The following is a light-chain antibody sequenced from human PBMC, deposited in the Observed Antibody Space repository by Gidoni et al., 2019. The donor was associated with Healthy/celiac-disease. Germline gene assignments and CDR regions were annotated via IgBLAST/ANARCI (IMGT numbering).Light chain of an antibody. CDR2: GAS. J-gene: IGKJ1*01. CDR3: QQYNNWSPWT. V-gene: IGKV3-15*01. Sequence: EIVLTQSPATLSVSPGERATLSCRASQSVRRNLARYQQKPGQPPRRLIYGASTRPTGIPARFSGSGSGTEFTLTISSLQSEDFAVYYCQQYNNWSPWTFGQGTKVEIK. CDR1: QSVRRN.